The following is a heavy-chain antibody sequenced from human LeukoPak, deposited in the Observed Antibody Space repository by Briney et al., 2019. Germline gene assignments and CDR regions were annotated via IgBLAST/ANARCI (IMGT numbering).Heavy chain of an antibody. CDR1: GYTFTSYY. CDR2: INPTSGST. CDR3: ARGGGSSWDYYYYYMDV. V-gene: IGHV1-46*01. Sequence: ASVKVSCKASGYTFTSYYLHWVRQAPGQGLEWMGIINPTSGSTSYAQKSQGRVTMTRDMSTSTVYMELSSLRSEDTAVYYCARGGGSSWDYYYYYMDVWGKGTTVIVSS. D-gene: IGHD6-6*01. J-gene: IGHJ6*03.